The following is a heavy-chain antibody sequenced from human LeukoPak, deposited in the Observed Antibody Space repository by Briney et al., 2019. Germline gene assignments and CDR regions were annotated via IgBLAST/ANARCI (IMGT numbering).Heavy chain of an antibody. CDR3: ATSIAVAGTGLYYYYYGMDV. Sequence: GGSLRLSCAASGFTFSSYAMSWVRQAPGKGLEWVSVIYSGGSTYYADSVKGRSTISRDNSKNTLYLQMNSLRAEDTAVYYCATSIAVAGTGLYYYYYGMDVWGQGTTVTVSS. CDR2: IYSGGST. V-gene: IGHV3-66*01. D-gene: IGHD6-19*01. CDR1: GFTFSSYA. J-gene: IGHJ6*02.